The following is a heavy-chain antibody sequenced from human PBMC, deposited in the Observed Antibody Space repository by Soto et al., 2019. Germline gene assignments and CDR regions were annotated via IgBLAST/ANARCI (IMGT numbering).Heavy chain of an antibody. CDR2: IWYDGSEK. D-gene: IGHD1-1*01. CDR3: ARWSDNKVVDP. CDR1: GFTFRSHG. J-gene: IGHJ5*02. Sequence: QVQLVESGGGVVQPGRSLRLSCEASGFTFRSHGMHWVRQAPGKGLEWLAVIWYDGSEKYYADSMKGRFTISRDNSKKTLYLQMNSLTVEDTAVYYCARWSDNKVVDPWGQGTVVTVS. V-gene: IGHV3-33*01.